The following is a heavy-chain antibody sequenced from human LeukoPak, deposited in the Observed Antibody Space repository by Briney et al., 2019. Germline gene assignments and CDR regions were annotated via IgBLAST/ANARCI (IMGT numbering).Heavy chain of an antibody. D-gene: IGHD3-3*01. J-gene: IGHJ4*02. CDR1: GGSISFYY. Sequence: SETLSLTCSVSGGSISFYYWSWIRQPPGKGLEWIGYIYYSGSTNYNPSLKSRVTISVDTSKNQFSLKLSSVTAADTAVYYCARGTHYDFWSGYFHLAGYFDYWGQGTLVTVSS. V-gene: IGHV4-59*01. CDR3: ARGTHYDFWSGYFHLAGYFDY. CDR2: IYYSGST.